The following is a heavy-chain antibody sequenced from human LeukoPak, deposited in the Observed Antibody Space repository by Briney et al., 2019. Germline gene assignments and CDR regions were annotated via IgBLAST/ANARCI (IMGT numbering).Heavy chain of an antibody. V-gene: IGHV4-39*07. CDR2: IYYSGST. D-gene: IGHD4/OR15-4a*01. J-gene: IGHJ4*02. CDR3: AREDNGDHALGDY. CDR1: GGSXXSSSYY. Sequence: SGGSXXSSSYYWGWIRQPPGKGLEWIGNIYYSGSTYYNPSLKSRVTISVDTSKNQFSLKLSSVTAADTAVYYCAREDNGDHALGDYWGQGTLVTVSS.